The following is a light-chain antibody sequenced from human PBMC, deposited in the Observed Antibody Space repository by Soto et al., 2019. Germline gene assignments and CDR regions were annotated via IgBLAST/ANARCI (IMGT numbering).Light chain of an antibody. CDR3: GTWDSSLSLV. CDR2: DNN. J-gene: IGLJ2*01. Sequence: QSVLTQPPSVSAAPGQTVTISCSGSSSNIGNNYVSWYQQLPGTAPKLLIYDNNKRPSGIPDRFSGSKSGTSATLGITGLQTGDEADYYCGTWDSSLSLVFGGGTKVTVL. CDR1: SSNIGNNY. V-gene: IGLV1-51*01.